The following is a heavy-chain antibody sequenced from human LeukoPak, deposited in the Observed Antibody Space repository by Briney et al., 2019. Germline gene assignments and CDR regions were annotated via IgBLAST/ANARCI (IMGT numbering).Heavy chain of an antibody. CDR1: GFAFSSYW. V-gene: IGHV3-74*01. CDR3: ARERPGGYDNFDY. Sequence: GGSLRLSCAASGFAFSSYWMHWVRQAPGKGLVWVSRINSDESSTGYADSVKGRFTISSDNAKNTLYLQMNSLRGEDTAVYYCARERPGGYDNFDYWGEGTLVTVSS. D-gene: IGHD5-12*01. J-gene: IGHJ4*02. CDR2: INSDESST.